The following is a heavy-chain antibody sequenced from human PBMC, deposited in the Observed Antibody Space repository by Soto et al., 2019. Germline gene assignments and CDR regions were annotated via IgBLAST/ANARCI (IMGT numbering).Heavy chain of an antibody. J-gene: IGHJ4*02. CDR1: GFTFSSYA. D-gene: IGHD6-13*01. CDR2: ISYDGSNK. CDR3: YCSSGWYGGSPGY. Sequence: GGSLRLSCAASGFTFSSYAMHWVRQAPGKGLEWVAVISYDGSNKYYADSVKGRFTISRDNSKNTLYLQMNSLRAEDTAVYYCYCSSGWYGGSPGYWGQGTLVTVSS. V-gene: IGHV3-30-3*01.